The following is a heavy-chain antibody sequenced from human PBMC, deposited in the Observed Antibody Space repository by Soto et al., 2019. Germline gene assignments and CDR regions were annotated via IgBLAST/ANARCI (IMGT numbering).Heavy chain of an antibody. J-gene: IGHJ6*02. CDR1: GGTFSSYA. CDR2: IIPIFGTA. V-gene: IGHV1-69*13. CDR3: ARDLDYYGSGSHYYYGMGV. D-gene: IGHD3-10*01. Sequence: VASVKVSCKASGGTFSSYAISWVRQAPGQGLEWMGGIIPIFGTANYAQKFQGRVTITADESTRTAYMELSSLRSEDTAVYYCARDLDYYGSGSHYYYGMGVWGQGTTVTVSS.